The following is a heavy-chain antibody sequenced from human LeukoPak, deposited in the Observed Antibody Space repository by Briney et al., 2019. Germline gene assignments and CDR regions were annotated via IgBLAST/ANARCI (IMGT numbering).Heavy chain of an antibody. CDR3: ARVTIAAAGFDP. CDR2: IIPIFGTA. D-gene: IGHD6-13*01. Sequence: ASVKVSCKASGGTFSSYAISWVRQAPGQGLEWMGGIIPIFGTANYAQKFQGRVTITADESTSTAYMELSSLRSEDTAVYYCARVTIAAAGFDPWGQGTLVTVSP. V-gene: IGHV1-69*01. J-gene: IGHJ5*02. CDR1: GGTFSSYA.